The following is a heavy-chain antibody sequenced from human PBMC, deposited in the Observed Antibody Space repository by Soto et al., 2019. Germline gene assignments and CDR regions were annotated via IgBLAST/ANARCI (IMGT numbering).Heavy chain of an antibody. CDR3: ARGRIAARATDY. CDR1: GGSISSGVDS. Sequence: PSETLSLTCAVSGGSISSGVDSLSWIRQPPGKGLEWIGYIYHSGSTYYNPSLKSRVTISVDRSKNQFSLKLSSVTAADTAVYYCARGRIAARATDYWGQGTLVTVSS. D-gene: IGHD6-6*01. V-gene: IGHV4-30-2*01. J-gene: IGHJ4*02. CDR2: IYHSGST.